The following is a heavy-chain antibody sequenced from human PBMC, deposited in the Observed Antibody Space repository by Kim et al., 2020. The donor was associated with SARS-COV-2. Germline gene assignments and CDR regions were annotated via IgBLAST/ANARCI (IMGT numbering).Heavy chain of an antibody. J-gene: IGHJ5*02. Sequence: GGSLRLSCAASGFTFSGSAMHWVRQASGKGLEWVGRIRSKANSYATAYAASVKGRFTISRDDSKNTAYLQMNSLKTEDTAVYYCTGSGSYYKGIDPWGQGTLVTVSS. D-gene: IGHD3-10*01. CDR1: GFTFSGSA. CDR3: TGSGSYYKGIDP. V-gene: IGHV3-73*01. CDR2: IRSKANSYAT.